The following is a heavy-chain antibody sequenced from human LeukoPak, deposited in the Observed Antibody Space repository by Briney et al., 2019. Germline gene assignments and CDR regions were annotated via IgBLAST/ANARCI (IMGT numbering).Heavy chain of an antibody. CDR3: ARVQRYYYDTSDKDAFDI. D-gene: IGHD3-22*01. CDR2: INAGNGNT. CDR1: GYTFTSYA. Sequence: ASVKVSGKASGYTFTSYAMHWVRQAPGERLEWVGWINAGNGNTKYSQEFQGRVTITRETSARKAYMELSRLRSEDTAVYYCARVQRYYYDTSDKDAFDIWGQGTMVTVSS. J-gene: IGHJ3*02. V-gene: IGHV1-3*03.